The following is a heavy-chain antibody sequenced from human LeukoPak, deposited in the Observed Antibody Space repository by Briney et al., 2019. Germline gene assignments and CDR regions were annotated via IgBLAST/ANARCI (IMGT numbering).Heavy chain of an antibody. V-gene: IGHV1-69*13. J-gene: IGHJ6*03. D-gene: IGHD2-2*01. CDR2: IIPIFGTA. CDR3: ASSICSSTSCYYYYHMDV. Sequence: SVKVSCKASGYTFTTYAISWVRQAPGQGLEWMGGIIPIFGTANYAQKFQGRVTITADESTSTAYMELSSLRSEDTAVYYCASSICSSTSCYYYYHMDVWGKGTTVTISS. CDR1: GYTFTTYA.